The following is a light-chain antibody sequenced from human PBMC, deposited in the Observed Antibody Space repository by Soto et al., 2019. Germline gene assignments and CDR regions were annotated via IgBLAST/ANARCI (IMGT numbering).Light chain of an antibody. CDR3: QQYNNWPRT. J-gene: IGKJ1*01. CDR2: STS. V-gene: IGKV1-39*01. Sequence: DIQMTQSPSSLSASVGDRVTITCRASQSIAGYLSSYQQRPGKAPKFLIYSTSSLQRGVPSRFSGSGSGTDFSLTINGLQPEDFAVYYCQQYNNWPRTFGQGTKVEIK. CDR1: QSIAGY.